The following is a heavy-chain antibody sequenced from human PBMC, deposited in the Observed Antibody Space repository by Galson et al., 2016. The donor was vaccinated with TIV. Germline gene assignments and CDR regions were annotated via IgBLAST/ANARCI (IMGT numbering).Heavy chain of an antibody. CDR1: GFTFSGYV. Sequence: SLRLSCAASGFTFSGYVMSWVRQAPGKGLEWVSTVSLSGGTTYYADSVKGRFTISRDNARYTLYLQMNSLRDEDTAIYYCAKPGKSGDYSWDAFDIWGQGTLVIVSS. V-gene: IGHV3-23*01. CDR3: AKPGKSGDYSWDAFDI. CDR2: VSLSGGTT. J-gene: IGHJ3*02. D-gene: IGHD1-26*01.